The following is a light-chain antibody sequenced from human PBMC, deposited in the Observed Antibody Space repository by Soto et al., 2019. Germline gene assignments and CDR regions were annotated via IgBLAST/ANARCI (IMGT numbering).Light chain of an antibody. CDR1: QSISSY. Sequence: DIQMTQSPSSLSASVGDRVTITCRASQSISSYLNWYQQKPGKAPKLLIYAASSLQSGVPSRFSGSGSGTDFTLAISSLQPESFATYYCQRSYSTPRTFVQGTKLEIK. V-gene: IGKV1-39*01. CDR3: QRSYSTPRT. CDR2: AAS. J-gene: IGKJ2*01.